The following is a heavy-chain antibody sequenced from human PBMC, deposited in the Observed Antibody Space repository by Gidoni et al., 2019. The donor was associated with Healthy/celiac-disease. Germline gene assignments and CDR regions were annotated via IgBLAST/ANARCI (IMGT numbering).Heavy chain of an antibody. CDR3: AREGERYYFDY. CDR1: GGSISSGGYS. J-gene: IGHJ4*02. CDR2: IYHSGST. D-gene: IGHD1-1*01. V-gene: IGHV4-30-2*01. Sequence: QLQMQASGSGLVKPSQTLSLTCAGSGGSISSGGYSWSWIRQPPGKGLAWIGYIYHSGSTYYNPALKSLVTISVDRSKNQFSLKLSSVTAADTAVYYCAREGERYYFDYWGQGTLVTVSA.